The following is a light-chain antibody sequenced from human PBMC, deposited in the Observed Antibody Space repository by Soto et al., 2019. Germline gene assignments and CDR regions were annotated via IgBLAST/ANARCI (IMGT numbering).Light chain of an antibody. Sequence: QSALTQPASVSGSPGQSIAISSTGTRSDVGAYNYVSWYQQHPGKAPKLMISEVTNRPSGVSDRFSGSKSGNTASLTISGLQAEDEADYYCSSFTSRFTFVFGTGTKVTVL. CDR1: RSDVGAYNY. V-gene: IGLV2-14*01. CDR2: EVT. CDR3: SSFTSRFTFV. J-gene: IGLJ1*01.